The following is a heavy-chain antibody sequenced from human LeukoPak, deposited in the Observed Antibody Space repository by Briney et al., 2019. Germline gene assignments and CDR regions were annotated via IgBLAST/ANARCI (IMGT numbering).Heavy chain of an antibody. D-gene: IGHD3-22*01. CDR3: AYSSGYYH. CDR2: ITSNGGST. CDR1: GFTFSLYA. Sequence: GGSLRLSCSASGFTFSLYAMHWVRQAPGRGLEYVSAITSNGGSTYYADSVKGRFTISRANSKNTLYLHMSTLRPEDTAVYYCAYSSGYYHWGQGTLVTVSS. J-gene: IGHJ1*01. V-gene: IGHV3-64D*06.